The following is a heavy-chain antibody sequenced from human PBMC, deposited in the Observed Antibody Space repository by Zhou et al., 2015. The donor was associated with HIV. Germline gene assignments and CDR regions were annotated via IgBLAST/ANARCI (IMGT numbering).Heavy chain of an antibody. D-gene: IGHD4/OR15-4a*01. CDR3: ARSYGAPSPWDY. Sequence: SGHTFTGYHIHWVRQAPGQGLEWMAWINPNTGDTNFAQRFEGRVTLTRDTSISTAYMELSRLTSDDTAMFFCARSYGAPSPWDYWGQGTLVTVSS. J-gene: IGHJ4*02. CDR2: INPNTGDT. CDR1: GHTFTGYH. V-gene: IGHV1-2*02.